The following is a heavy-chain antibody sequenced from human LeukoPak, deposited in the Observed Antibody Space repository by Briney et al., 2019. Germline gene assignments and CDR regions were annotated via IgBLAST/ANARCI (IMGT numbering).Heavy chain of an antibody. J-gene: IGHJ4*02. CDR2: INHSGST. Sequence: SETLSLTCAVYGGSFSGYYWSWIRRPPGKGLEWIGEINHSGSTNYNPSLKSRVTISVDTSKNQFSLKLSSVTAADTAVYYCARLDGIVRGVLYYFDYWGQGTLVTVSS. CDR1: GGSFSGYY. D-gene: IGHD3-10*01. V-gene: IGHV4-34*01. CDR3: ARLDGIVRGVLYYFDY.